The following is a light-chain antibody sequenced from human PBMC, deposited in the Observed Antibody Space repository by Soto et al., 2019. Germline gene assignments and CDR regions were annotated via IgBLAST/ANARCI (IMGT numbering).Light chain of an antibody. CDR1: SSDVGSHNF. J-gene: IGLJ1*01. Sequence: QSALTRPPSASGSPGQSVTISCTGTSSDVGSHNFGSWFQQHPGKAPKLMIYEVSKRPSGVPDRFSGSRSGNTASLTVSGLQAEDEADYYCSSYAGSNNYVFGIGTMLTVL. CDR3: SSYAGSNNYV. V-gene: IGLV2-8*01. CDR2: EVS.